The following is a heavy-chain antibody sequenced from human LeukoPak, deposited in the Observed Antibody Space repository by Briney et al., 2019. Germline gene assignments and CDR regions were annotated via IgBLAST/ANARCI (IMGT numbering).Heavy chain of an antibody. V-gene: IGHV4-34*01. CDR3: ARGTAMVTYYYYYMDV. J-gene: IGHJ6*03. CDR1: GGSFNGYY. CDR2: INHSGST. Sequence: SETLSLTCAVYGGSFNGYYWSWIRQPPGKGLEWIGEINHSGSTNYNPSLKSRVTISVDTSKNQFSLKLSSVTAADTAVYYCARGTAMVTYYYYYMDVWGKGTTVTVSS. D-gene: IGHD5-18*01.